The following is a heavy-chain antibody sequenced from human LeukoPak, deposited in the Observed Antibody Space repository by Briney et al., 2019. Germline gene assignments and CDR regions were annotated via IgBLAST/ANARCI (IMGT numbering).Heavy chain of an antibody. CDR3: TTRVAVAGSGFHH. J-gene: IGHJ1*01. Sequence: PGGSLRLSCAASGFPFRNAWMSWVRQAPGKGLEWVGRIKSKTDGGTTDYAAPVKGRFTISRDDSKNTLYLQMNSLKTEDTAVYYCTTRVAVAGSGFHHWGQGTLVTVSS. CDR1: GFPFRNAW. CDR2: IKSKTDGGTT. V-gene: IGHV3-15*01. D-gene: IGHD6-19*01.